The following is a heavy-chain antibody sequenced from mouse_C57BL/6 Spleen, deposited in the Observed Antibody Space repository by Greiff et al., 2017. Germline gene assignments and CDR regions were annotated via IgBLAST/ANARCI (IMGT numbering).Heavy chain of an antibody. CDR1: GFPFTDYY. CDR3: VYDVDAMDY. Sequence: EVQLQQSGPVLVKPGPSVKISCKASGFPFTDYYMHWLKQSHGKRLAWIGLVYPYKGGTSYNQKFTGKATLTVDTSSSTAYMELNSLTSEDSAVYYCVYDVDAMDYWGQGTSVTVSS. J-gene: IGHJ4*01. D-gene: IGHD2-12*01. CDR2: VYPYKGGT. V-gene: IGHV1-36*01.